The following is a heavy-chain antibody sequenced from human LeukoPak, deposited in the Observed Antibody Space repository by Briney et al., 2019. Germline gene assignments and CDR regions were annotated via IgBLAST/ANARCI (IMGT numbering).Heavy chain of an antibody. D-gene: IGHD4-17*01. CDR2: IYSSGST. J-gene: IGHJ4*02. CDR1: GGSISGYY. CDR3: ARTLTVTTGDY. Sequence: SETLSLTCTVSGGSISGYYWSWIRQPAGKGLEWIGRIYSSGSTNYSPSLKSRVTISVDKSKNQFSLKLSSVTAADTAVYYCARTLTVTTGDYWGQGTLVTVSS. V-gene: IGHV4-4*07.